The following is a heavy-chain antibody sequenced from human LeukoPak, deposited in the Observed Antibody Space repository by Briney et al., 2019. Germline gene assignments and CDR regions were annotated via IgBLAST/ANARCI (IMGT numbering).Heavy chain of an antibody. CDR3: ARDGHGDGFLTGYSYFGMDV. CDR1: GFILSSYS. V-gene: IGHV3-21*01. Sequence: PGGSLRLSCAASGFILSSYSMNWVRQAPGKGLEWVSSITISSNLIYYADSVKGRFTISRDNAKSSLFLQMNSLRAEDTAVYFCARDGHGDGFLTGYSYFGMDVWGQGTTVTVSS. D-gene: IGHD3-9*01. CDR2: ITISSNLI. J-gene: IGHJ6*02.